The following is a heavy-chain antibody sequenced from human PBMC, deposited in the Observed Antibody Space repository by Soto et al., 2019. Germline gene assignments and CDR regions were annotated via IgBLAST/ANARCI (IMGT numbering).Heavy chain of an antibody. D-gene: IGHD6-6*01. Sequence: EVQLVESGGGLVQPGGSLRLSCAASGFSFSTYSMNWFRKAPGKGLEWVSYISSRSYTIYYIDSVKGRFTISRDNAKSSLYLQMNSLRDEDTAVYYCARGGSSSDNGMDVWGQGTTVTVSS. CDR2: ISSRSYTI. V-gene: IGHV3-48*02. CDR3: ARGGSSSDNGMDV. J-gene: IGHJ6*02. CDR1: GFSFSTYS.